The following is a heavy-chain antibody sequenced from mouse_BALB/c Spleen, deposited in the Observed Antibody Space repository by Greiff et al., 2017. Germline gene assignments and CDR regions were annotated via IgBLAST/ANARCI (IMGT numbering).Heavy chain of an antibody. V-gene: IGHV1-87*01. D-gene: IGHD2-4*01. J-gene: IGHJ4*01. CDR2: IYPGDGDT. Sequence: VKLQESGAELARPGASVKLSCKASGYTFTSYWMQWVKQRPGQGLEWIGAIYPGDGDTRYTQKFKGKATLTADKSSSTAYMQLSSLASEDSAVYYCARVYYDYPYAMDYWGQGTSVTVSS. CDR3: ARVYYDYPYAMDY. CDR1: GYTFTSYW.